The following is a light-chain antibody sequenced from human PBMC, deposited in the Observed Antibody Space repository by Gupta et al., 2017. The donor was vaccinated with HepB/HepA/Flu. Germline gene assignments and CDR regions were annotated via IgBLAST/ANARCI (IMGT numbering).Light chain of an antibody. CDR1: SSNIGSNT. Sequence: QSVLTQPPSASGPPGQRVTISCSGSSSNIGSNTVNWYQHLPGPAPKLLIYSNNQRPSGVPDRFSGSKSGTSASLAISGLQAEDEADYYCAAWDDSRNGWVFGGGTKLTVL. V-gene: IGLV1-44*01. CDR2: SNN. CDR3: AAWDDSRNGWV. J-gene: IGLJ3*02.